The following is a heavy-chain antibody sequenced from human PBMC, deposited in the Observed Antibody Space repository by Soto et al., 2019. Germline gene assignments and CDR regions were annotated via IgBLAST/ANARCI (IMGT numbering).Heavy chain of an antibody. Sequence: SETLSLTCAVSGYLITNGYYWGWFRQPPGKGLEWIGTLDYSGSTYYNPSLKSRVTISVDTSKNQFSLKLSSVTAADTAVYYCARVGVQLWRTKFDFWGQGTLVTVS. CDR2: LDYSGST. J-gene: IGHJ4*02. V-gene: IGHV4-38-2*01. D-gene: IGHD5-18*01. CDR1: GYLITNGYY. CDR3: ARVGVQLWRTKFDF.